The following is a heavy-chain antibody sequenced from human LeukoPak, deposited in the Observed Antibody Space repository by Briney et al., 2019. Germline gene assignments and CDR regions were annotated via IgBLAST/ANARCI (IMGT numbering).Heavy chain of an antibody. CDR3: AELGITMIGGV. D-gene: IGHD3-10*02. CDR1: GFTFSSYT. J-gene: IGHJ6*04. V-gene: IGHV3-48*04. Sequence: GGSLRLSCAASGFTFSSYTMHWVRQAPGKGLEWVSYISSSGSTIYYADSVKGRFTISRDNAKNSLYLQMNSLRAEDTAVYYCAELGITMIGGVWGKGTTVTISS. CDR2: ISSSGSTI.